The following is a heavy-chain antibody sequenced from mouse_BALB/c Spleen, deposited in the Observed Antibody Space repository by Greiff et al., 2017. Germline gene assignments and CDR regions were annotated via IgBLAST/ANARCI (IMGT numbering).Heavy chain of an antibody. CDR3: TRDYGNYVGFAY. CDR2: INPSNGGT. V-gene: IGHV1S81*02. D-gene: IGHD2-1*01. J-gene: IGHJ3*01. Sequence: QVHVKQSGAELVKPGASVKLSCKASGYTFTSYYMYWVKQRPGQGLEWIGEINPSNGGTNFNEKFKSKATLTVDKSSSTAYMQLSSLTSEDSAVYYCTRDYGNYVGFAYWGQGTLVTVSA. CDR1: GYTFTSYY.